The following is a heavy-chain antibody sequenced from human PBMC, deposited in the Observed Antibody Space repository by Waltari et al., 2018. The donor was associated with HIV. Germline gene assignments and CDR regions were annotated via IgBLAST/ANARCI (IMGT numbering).Heavy chain of an antibody. CDR1: GYTFTGYY. Sequence: QVQLVQSGAEVKKPGASVKVSCKASGYTFTGYYMHWVRQAPGQGLEWMGWNNPNRGCTNYAEKFKGRVTITRDTSISTAYMGLSRLRSDDTAVYYCARDRARTTDYYYYGMDVWGQGTTVTVSS. V-gene: IGHV1-2*02. CDR2: NNPNRGCT. J-gene: IGHJ6*02. CDR3: ARDRARTTDYYYYGMDV. D-gene: IGHD1-7*01.